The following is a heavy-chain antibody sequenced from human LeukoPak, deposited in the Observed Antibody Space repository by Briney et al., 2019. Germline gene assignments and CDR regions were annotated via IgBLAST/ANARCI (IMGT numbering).Heavy chain of an antibody. V-gene: IGHV3-30*03. CDR3: AAPYGPAPH. CDR2: ISYDGSNK. J-gene: IGHJ4*02. D-gene: IGHD4-17*01. Sequence: RQAPGXXXEWVAVISYDGSNKYYADSVKGRFTISRDNSKNTLYLQMNSLRAEDTAVYYCAAPYGPAPHWGQGTLVTVSS.